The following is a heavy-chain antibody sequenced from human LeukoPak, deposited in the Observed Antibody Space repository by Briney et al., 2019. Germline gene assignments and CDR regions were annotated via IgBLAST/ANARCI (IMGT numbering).Heavy chain of an antibody. D-gene: IGHD3-10*01. V-gene: IGHV3-23*01. J-gene: IGHJ5*02. CDR1: GFTFSSYG. CDR2: ISGSGGST. CDR3: AKSSITMVRGVTNWFDP. Sequence: GESLRLSCAASGFTFSSYGMSWVRQAPGKGLEWVSAISGSGGSTYYADSVKGRFTISRDNSKNTLYLQMNSLRAEDTAVYYCAKSSITMVRGVTNWFDPWGQGTLVTVSS.